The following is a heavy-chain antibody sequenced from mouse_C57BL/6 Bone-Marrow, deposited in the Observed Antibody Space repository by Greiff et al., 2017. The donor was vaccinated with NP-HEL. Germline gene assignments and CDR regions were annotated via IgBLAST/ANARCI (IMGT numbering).Heavy chain of an antibody. CDR3: ARAYSVVARGFAY. J-gene: IGHJ3*01. Sequence: VQLQQSGPELVKPGASVKMSCKASGYTFTDYNMHWVKQSHGKSLEWIGYINPNNGGTSYNQKFKGKATLTVNKSSSTAYMELRSLTSEDSAVYYCARAYSVVARGFAYWGQGTLVTVSA. V-gene: IGHV1-22*01. D-gene: IGHD1-1*01. CDR2: INPNNGGT. CDR1: GYTFTDYN.